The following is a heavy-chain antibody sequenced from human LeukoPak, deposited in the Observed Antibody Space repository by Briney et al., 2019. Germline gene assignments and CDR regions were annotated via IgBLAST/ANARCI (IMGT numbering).Heavy chain of an antibody. Sequence: GGSLRLSCAASGFTFSNYAMRWVRQAPGKGLEWVSGISGSGDSTYYADSVKGRFTISSDNSKNTLYPQMNSLRAKDTAVYFCARRSGVAVAGAFDYWGQGTLVTVSS. CDR3: ARRSGVAVAGAFDY. CDR2: ISGSGDST. D-gene: IGHD6-19*01. CDR1: GFTFSNYA. V-gene: IGHV3-23*01. J-gene: IGHJ4*02.